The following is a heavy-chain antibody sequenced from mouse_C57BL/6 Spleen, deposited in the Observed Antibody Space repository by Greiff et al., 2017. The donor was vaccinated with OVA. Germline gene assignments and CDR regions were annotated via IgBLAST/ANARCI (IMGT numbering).Heavy chain of an antibody. Sequence: EVQLVESGGDLVKPGGSLKLSCAASGFTFSSSGMSWVRQTPDKRLEWVATISSGGSYTYYPDSVKGRFTISRDNAKNTLYLQMSSLKSEDTAMYYCARHQYGYDAYYFDYWGQGTTLTVSS. CDR3: ARHQYGYDAYYFDY. CDR2: ISSGGSYT. V-gene: IGHV5-6*01. J-gene: IGHJ2*01. D-gene: IGHD2-2*01. CDR1: GFTFSSSG.